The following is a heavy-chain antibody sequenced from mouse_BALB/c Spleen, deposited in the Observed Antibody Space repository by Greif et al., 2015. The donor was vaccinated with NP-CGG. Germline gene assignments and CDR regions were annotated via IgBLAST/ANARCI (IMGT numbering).Heavy chain of an antibody. D-gene: IGHD1-1*02. CDR2: ISSGGSYT. Sequence: EVQVVESGGGLVKPGGSLKLSCAASGFTFSSYAMSWVRQTPEKRLEWVATISSGGSYTYYPDSVKGRFTISRDNAKNTLYLQMSSLRSEDTAMYYCARHWNGLFDYWGQGTTLTVSS. V-gene: IGHV5-9-3*01. CDR3: ARHWNGLFDY. CDR1: GFTFSSYA. J-gene: IGHJ2*01.